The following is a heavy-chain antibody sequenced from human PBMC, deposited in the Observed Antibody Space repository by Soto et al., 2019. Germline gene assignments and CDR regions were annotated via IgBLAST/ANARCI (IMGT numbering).Heavy chain of an antibody. CDR2: ISYDGSNK. V-gene: IGHV3-30*18. J-gene: IGHJ4*02. CDR1: GFTFSGYG. CDR3: AKGDTAMAPDY. D-gene: IGHD5-18*01. Sequence: SLRLSCAASGFTFSGYGMHWVRQAPGKGLEWVAAISYDGSNKYYADSVKGRFTISRDNSKNTLYLQMNSLRAEDTAVYYCAKGDTAMAPDYWGQGTLVTVSS.